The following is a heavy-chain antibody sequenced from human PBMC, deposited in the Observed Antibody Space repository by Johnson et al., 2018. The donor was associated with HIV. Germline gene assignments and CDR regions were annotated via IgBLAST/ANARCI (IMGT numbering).Heavy chain of an antibody. D-gene: IGHD1-26*01. V-gene: IGHV3-7*05. J-gene: IGHJ3*02. CDR2: IKQDGSEK. Sequence: VQLVESGGGLVQPGGSLRLSCAASGFTFSSYWMSWVRQAPGKGLEWVANIKQDGSEKYYVDSVKGRFTISRDNAKNSLYLQMNNMRAEDTAVYYCARDLVVGDHATPLSHAFDIWGQGTMVTVSS. CDR3: ARDLVVGDHATPLSHAFDI. CDR1: GFTFSSYW.